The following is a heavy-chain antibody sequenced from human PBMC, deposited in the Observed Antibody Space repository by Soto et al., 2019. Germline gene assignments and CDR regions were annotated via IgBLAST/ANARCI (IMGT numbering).Heavy chain of an antibody. CDR2: IIPIFGTA. V-gene: IGHV1-69*13. CDR1: GYSFTGYY. CDR3: AKGNFEDANVY. Sequence: SAELSSEDPGYSFTGYYMHWVRQAPGQGLEWMGGIIPIFGTANYAQKFQGRVTITADESTSTAYMELSSLRSEDTAVYYCAKGNFEDANVYWGQGTLVTSPQ. D-gene: IGHD1-7*01. J-gene: IGHJ4*02.